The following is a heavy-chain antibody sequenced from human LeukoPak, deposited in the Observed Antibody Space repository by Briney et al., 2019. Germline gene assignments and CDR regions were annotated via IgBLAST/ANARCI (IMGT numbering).Heavy chain of an antibody. CDR1: GYTFTSYY. J-gene: IGHJ4*02. V-gene: IGHV1-8*02. CDR2: MNPNSGNT. D-gene: IGHD3-22*01. CDR3: ARVSYDSRESFDY. Sequence: GASVKVSCKASGYTFTSYYMHWVRQATGQGLEWMGWMNPNSGNTGYAQKFQGRVTMTRNTSISTAYMELSSLRSEDTAVYYCARVSYDSRESFDYWGQGTLVTVSS.